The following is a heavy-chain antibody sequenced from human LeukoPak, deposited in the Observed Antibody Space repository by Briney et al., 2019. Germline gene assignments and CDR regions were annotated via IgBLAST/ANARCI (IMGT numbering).Heavy chain of an antibody. Sequence: GGSLRLSCAASGFTVSTKYMNWVRQAPGKGLEWVSIIYSGATTYYADSVKGRFTISRDTSKNTLSLQVNSLRAEDTAVYFCARVGDHFHWNLDLWGRGTLVSVSS. D-gene: IGHD3-3*02. V-gene: IGHV3-53*01. CDR1: GFTVSTKY. CDR2: IYSGATT. CDR3: ARVGDHFHWNLDL. J-gene: IGHJ2*01.